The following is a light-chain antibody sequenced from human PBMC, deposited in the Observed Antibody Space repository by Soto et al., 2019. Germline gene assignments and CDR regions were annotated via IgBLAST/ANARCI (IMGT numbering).Light chain of an antibody. CDR1: QSVRSY. Sequence: EIVLTQSPATLSLSPGERATLSCRASQSVRSYLAWYQQRPGQAPRLLIYDASNRATGIPARFSGSGSGTDFTLTISSLEPEDFAVYYCHQRSRWPLTFGGGTTVEI. CDR3: HQRSRWPLT. V-gene: IGKV3-11*01. J-gene: IGKJ4*01. CDR2: DAS.